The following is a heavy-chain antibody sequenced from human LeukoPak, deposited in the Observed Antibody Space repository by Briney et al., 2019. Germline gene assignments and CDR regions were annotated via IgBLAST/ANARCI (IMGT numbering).Heavy chain of an antibody. CDR3: VKDGYDYVWGSFSYFDY. V-gene: IGHV3-64D*09. Sequence: GGSLRLSCSASGFTFNTYAMHWVRQAPGKGLEYVSGISGNGGSTYYADSVKGRFTISRDNSKNTLYLQMSSLRLEDTAVYYCVKDGYDYVWGSFSYFDYWGQGTLVTVSS. CDR2: ISGNGGST. J-gene: IGHJ4*02. D-gene: IGHD3-16*01. CDR1: GFTFNTYA.